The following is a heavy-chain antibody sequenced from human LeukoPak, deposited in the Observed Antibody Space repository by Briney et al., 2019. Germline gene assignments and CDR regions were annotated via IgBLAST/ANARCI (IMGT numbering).Heavy chain of an antibody. CDR3: ARDYYDSSGYLYYYYYGMDV. D-gene: IGHD3-22*01. J-gene: IGHJ6*02. CDR2: ISAYNGNT. V-gene: IGHV1-18*01. CDR1: GYTFTSYG. Sequence: ASVKVSCKASGYTFTSYGISWVRQAPGQGLEWMGWISAYNGNTNYALKLQGRVTMTTDTSTSTAYMELSSLRSEDTAVYYCARDYYDSSGYLYYYYYGMDVWGQGTTVTVSS.